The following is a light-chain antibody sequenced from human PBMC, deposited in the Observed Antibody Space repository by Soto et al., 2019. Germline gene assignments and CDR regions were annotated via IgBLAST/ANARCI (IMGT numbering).Light chain of an antibody. Sequence: DIQMTQSPSTLSGSVGDRVTITCRASQSISSWLAWYQQKPGKVPKLLIYKASTLKSGVPSRFSGSGSGTEFTLTISSLQPGDFATFYCQQYDSYPLTFGGGTKVDI. V-gene: IGKV1-5*03. CDR3: QQYDSYPLT. CDR1: QSISSW. CDR2: KAS. J-gene: IGKJ4*01.